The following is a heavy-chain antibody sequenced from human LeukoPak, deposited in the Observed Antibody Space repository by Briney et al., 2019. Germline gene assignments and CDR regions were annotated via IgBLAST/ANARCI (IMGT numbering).Heavy chain of an antibody. Sequence: GGSLRLSCTASGFTFSSYAMSWIRQAPGKGLEWVANIKQGGSETFYVDSVKGRFTISRDNAKNSLYLQMNSLRAEDTAVYYCASYRTVAKTNWFDSWGQGTLVTVSS. J-gene: IGHJ5*01. D-gene: IGHD5-12*01. CDR1: GFTFSSYA. CDR2: IKQGGSET. CDR3: ASYRTVAKTNWFDS. V-gene: IGHV3-7*01.